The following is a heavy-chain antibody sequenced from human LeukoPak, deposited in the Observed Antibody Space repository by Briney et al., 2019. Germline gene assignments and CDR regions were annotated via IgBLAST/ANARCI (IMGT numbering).Heavy chain of an antibody. Sequence: ASVKVSCKTSGYTFTNYDINWVRQATGQGLEWMGWMNPNNGNTGYAQKFQGRVTMTRNTSISTAYMELSSLRSEDTAVYYCARALHMVRGVIIGYWGQGTLVTVSS. J-gene: IGHJ4*02. V-gene: IGHV1-8*01. CDR1: GYTFTNYD. D-gene: IGHD3-10*01. CDR3: ARALHMVRGVIIGY. CDR2: MNPNNGNT.